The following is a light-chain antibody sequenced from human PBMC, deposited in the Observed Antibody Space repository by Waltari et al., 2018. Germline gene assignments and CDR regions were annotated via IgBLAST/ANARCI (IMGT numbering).Light chain of an antibody. Sequence: SCRASQSVIRSLGWYQQKPGQAPKLLIYGASTRATGIPDRFPGSGSGTDFSLTISSLEPEDFAIYLCQHYVRLPATFGQGTKVEIK. V-gene: IGKV3-20*01. CDR1: QSVIRS. J-gene: IGKJ1*01. CDR2: GAS. CDR3: QHYVRLPAT.